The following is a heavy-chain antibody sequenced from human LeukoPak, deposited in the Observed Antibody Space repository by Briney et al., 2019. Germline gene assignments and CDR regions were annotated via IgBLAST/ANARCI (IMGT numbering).Heavy chain of an antibody. Sequence: SETLSLTCSLSGGSISGDHGSWLRQSPGKGLEWIGFIHYSGSTRYNPSVKSRVTISMDTSMTHFFLNLRSVTAADTAVYYCAKGAGWWADWGQGTLVTVSS. CDR2: IHYSGST. J-gene: IGHJ4*02. V-gene: IGHV4-59*01. D-gene: IGHD6-19*01. CDR1: GGSISGDH. CDR3: AKGAGWWAD.